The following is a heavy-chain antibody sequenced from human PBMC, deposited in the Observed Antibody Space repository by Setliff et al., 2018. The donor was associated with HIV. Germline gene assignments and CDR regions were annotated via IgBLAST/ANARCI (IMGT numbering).Heavy chain of an antibody. CDR3: ARDYLYYNMYNGSPVYGMDV. CDR1: GFTFDDYA. V-gene: IGHV3-9*03. D-gene: IGHD3-10*01. J-gene: IGHJ6*02. CDR2: ISWNSGSI. Sequence: GGSLRLSCAASGFTFDDYAMHWVRQAPGKGLEWVSGISWNSGSIGYADSVKGRFTISRDNAKNSLYLQMNSLRAEDMAVYYCARDYLYYNMYNGSPVYGMDVWGQGTTVTVSS.